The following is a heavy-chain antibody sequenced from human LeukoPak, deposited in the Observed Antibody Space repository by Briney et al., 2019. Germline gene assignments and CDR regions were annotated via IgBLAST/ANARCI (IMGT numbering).Heavy chain of an antibody. CDR3: AREGYDILTGYPDAFDI. D-gene: IGHD3-9*01. Sequence: PSQTLSLTCTVSGGSINGGNYYWTWLRQPAGKGLEWIGRISPSGSTNHNPSLTSRVTISVDTSKNQFSLKLSSVTAADTAVYYCAREGYDILTGYPDAFDIWGQGTMVTVSS. J-gene: IGHJ3*02. CDR1: GGSINGGNYY. CDR2: ISPSGST. V-gene: IGHV4-61*02.